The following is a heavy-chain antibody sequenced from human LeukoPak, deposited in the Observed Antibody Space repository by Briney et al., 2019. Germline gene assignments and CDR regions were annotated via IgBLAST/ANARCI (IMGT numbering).Heavy chain of an antibody. CDR3: ARARRDGYNDY. CDR1: GFTFSSYW. Sequence: GGSLRLSCAAPGFTFSSYWVSWVRQAPGKGLEWVANIKHDGNEKYYVDSVKGRFTISRDNAKNSLYLQMNSLRAEDTAVYYCARARRDGYNDYWGQGTLVTVST. J-gene: IGHJ4*02. D-gene: IGHD5-24*01. V-gene: IGHV3-7*04. CDR2: IKHDGNEK.